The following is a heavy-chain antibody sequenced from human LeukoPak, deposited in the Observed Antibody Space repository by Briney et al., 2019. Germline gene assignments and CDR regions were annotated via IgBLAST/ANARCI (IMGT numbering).Heavy chain of an antibody. J-gene: IGHJ4*02. Sequence: PSETLSLTCTVSGGSISSHYWSWIRQPPGKGLEWIGYIYYSGSTNYNPSLKSRVTISVDTSKNQFSLKLSSVTAADTAVYYCARSGGAAADYFDYWGQGTLVTVSS. CDR2: IYYSGST. D-gene: IGHD6-13*01. CDR1: GGSISSHY. V-gene: IGHV4-59*11. CDR3: ARSGGAAADYFDY.